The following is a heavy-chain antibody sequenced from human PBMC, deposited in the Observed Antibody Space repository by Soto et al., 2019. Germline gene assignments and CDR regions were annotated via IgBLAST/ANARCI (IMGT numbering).Heavy chain of an antibody. Sequence: ASVKVSCKASGYTFTGYYMHWVRQAPGQGLEWMGCINPNSGGTNYAQNFQGRVTMTRDTSISTAYMELSRLRSDDTAVYYCARDSALAATLPEWFAPWGQGTLVTVSS. CDR2: INPNSGGT. J-gene: IGHJ5*02. D-gene: IGHD6-19*01. CDR1: GYTFTGYY. CDR3: ARDSALAATLPEWFAP. V-gene: IGHV1-2*02.